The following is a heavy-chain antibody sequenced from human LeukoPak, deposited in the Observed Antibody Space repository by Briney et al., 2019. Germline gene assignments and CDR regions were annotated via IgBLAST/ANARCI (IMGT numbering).Heavy chain of an antibody. Sequence: SGGSLRLSCAASGFTFSSYAMSWVRQAPGKGLEWVSAISGSGGSTYYADSVKGRFTISRGSSKNTLYLQMNSLRAEDTAVYYCAKSVRYDSSGYPLFDYWGQGTLVTVSS. J-gene: IGHJ4*02. CDR1: GFTFSSYA. D-gene: IGHD3-22*01. CDR3: AKSVRYDSSGYPLFDY. CDR2: ISGSGGST. V-gene: IGHV3-23*01.